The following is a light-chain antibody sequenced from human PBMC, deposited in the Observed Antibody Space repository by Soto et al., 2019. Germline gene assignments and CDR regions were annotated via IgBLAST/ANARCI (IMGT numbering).Light chain of an antibody. CDR1: SSNIGAGYD. CDR3: QSYDSSLSGYV. Sequence: QSVLTQPPSVSGAPGQRVTISCTGSSSNIGAGYDVHWYQQLPGTAPKLLIYGDSNRPSGVPDRFSGSNSGTSASLAITGLQAEDEADYYCQSYDSSLSGYVFGTGTKLTV. V-gene: IGLV1-40*01. CDR2: GDS. J-gene: IGLJ1*01.